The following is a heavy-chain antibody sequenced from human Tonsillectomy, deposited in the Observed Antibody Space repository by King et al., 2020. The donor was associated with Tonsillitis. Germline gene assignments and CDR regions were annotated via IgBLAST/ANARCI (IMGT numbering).Heavy chain of an antibody. D-gene: IGHD6-19*01. J-gene: IGHJ6*03. CDR3: ARIQWLANYYYYYMDV. CDR2: VYYSGRT. Sequence: QLQESGPSLVKPSETLYLTCTVACGSISSDSYDWGWIRLPPGMGLEWIGSVYYSGRTYYNPSLKSRVTISVDTSKNQFSLKLSSVTVADTAVYYCARIQWLANYYYYYMDVWGKGTTVTVSS. V-gene: IGHV4-39*01. CDR1: CGSISSDSYD.